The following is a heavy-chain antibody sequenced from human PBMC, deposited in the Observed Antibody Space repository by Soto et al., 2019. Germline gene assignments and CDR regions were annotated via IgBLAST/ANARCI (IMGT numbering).Heavy chain of an antibody. J-gene: IGHJ4*02. CDR2: ISGSGGST. D-gene: IGHD1-20*01. V-gene: IGHV3-23*01. CDR1: GFTFSSYA. CDR3: LKDGFHNWKFVFDY. Sequence: GGSLRLSCAASGFTFSSYAMDWVRQAPGKGLEWVSGISGSGGSTYYADSVKGRFTISKDNSNDTLYLQMNSLGAEDTAVYYCLKDGFHNWKFVFDYWGQGTLVTVSS.